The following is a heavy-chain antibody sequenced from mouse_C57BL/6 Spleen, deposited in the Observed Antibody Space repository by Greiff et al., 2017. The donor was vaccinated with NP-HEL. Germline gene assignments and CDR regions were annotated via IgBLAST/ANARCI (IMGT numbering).Heavy chain of an antibody. CDR3: ARGGDDGGGYFDV. D-gene: IGHD1-2*01. CDR2: IDPSDSYT. V-gene: IGHV1-59*01. J-gene: IGHJ1*03. CDR1: GYTFTSYW. Sequence: QVQLQQSGAELVRPGTSVKLSCKASGYTFTSYWMHWVKQRPGQGLEWIGVIDPSDSYTNYNQKFKGKATLTVDPSSSTAYMQLSSLTSEDSAVYYGARGGDDGGGYFDVWGTGTTVTVSS.